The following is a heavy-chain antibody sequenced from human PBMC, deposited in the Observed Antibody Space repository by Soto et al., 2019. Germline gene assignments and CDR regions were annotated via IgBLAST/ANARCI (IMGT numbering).Heavy chain of an antibody. Sequence: ALVKVSCKASGYTFTGYYMHWVRQAPGQGLEWMGWINPNSGGTNYAQKFQGRVTMTRDTSISTAYMELSRLRSDDTVVYYCARAYGWELLEYYGMDVWGQGTTVTVSS. D-gene: IGHD1-26*01. CDR2: INPNSGGT. V-gene: IGHV1-2*02. CDR3: ARAYGWELLEYYGMDV. CDR1: GYTFTGYY. J-gene: IGHJ6*02.